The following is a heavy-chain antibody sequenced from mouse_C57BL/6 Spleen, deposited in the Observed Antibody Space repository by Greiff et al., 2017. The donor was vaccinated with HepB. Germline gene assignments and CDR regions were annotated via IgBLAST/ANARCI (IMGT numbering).Heavy chain of an antibody. CDR3: ARYGSSPSYYAMDY. J-gene: IGHJ4*01. CDR2: IHPNSGST. D-gene: IGHD1-1*01. V-gene: IGHV1-64*01. Sequence: QVQLKQPGAELVKPGASVKLSCKASGYTFTSYWMHWVKQRPGQGLEWIGMIHPNSGSTNYNEKFKSKATLTVDKSSSTAYMQLSSLTSEDSAVYYCARYGSSPSYYAMDYWGQGTSVTVSS. CDR1: GYTFTSYW.